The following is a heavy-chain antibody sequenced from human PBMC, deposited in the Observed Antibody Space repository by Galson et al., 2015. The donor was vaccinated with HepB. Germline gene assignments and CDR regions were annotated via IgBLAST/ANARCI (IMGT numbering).Heavy chain of an antibody. J-gene: IGHJ3*02. CDR2: ISSSSSYI. CDR1: GFTFSSYS. Sequence: SRRLSCAASGFTFSSYSMDWVRQAPGKGLEWVSSISSSSSYIYYADSVKGRFTISRDNAKNSLYLQMNSLRAEDTAVYYCARDPGNFWSGYDAFDIWGQGTMVTVSS. V-gene: IGHV3-21*01. D-gene: IGHD3-3*01. CDR3: ARDPGNFWSGYDAFDI.